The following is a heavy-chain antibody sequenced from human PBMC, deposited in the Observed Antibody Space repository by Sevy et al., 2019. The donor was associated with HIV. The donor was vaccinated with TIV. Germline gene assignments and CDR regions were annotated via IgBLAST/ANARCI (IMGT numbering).Heavy chain of an antibody. V-gene: IGHV3-33*08. D-gene: IGHD3-22*01. CDR3: ARGGYYYDNAAYYAFDS. CDR1: GFTFSRYW. Sequence: GGSLRLSCAASGFTFSRYWMSWVRQAPGKGLEWVAIIWSDGAYQYHGDSVKGRFTISRDNSKNTLYLQMNSLRVEDTAVYYCARGGYYYDNAAYYAFDSWGQGTLVTVSS. J-gene: IGHJ4*02. CDR2: IWSDGAYQ.